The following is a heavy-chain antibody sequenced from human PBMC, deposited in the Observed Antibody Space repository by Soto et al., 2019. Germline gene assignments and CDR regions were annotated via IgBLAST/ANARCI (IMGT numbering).Heavy chain of an antibody. CDR1: GYTFTSHG. Sequence: QVQLVQSGAEVKKPGASVKVSCKASGYTFTSHGISWVRQAPGQGLEWMGWVSGYNGNTNYAQKFQGRVTMTTDTPTTTAYMELRSLTSADTAVYYCSRDLGAKVYSWDQVTLVTVSS. D-gene: IGHD3-16*01. CDR3: SRDLGAKVYS. V-gene: IGHV1-18*01. CDR2: VSGYNGNT. J-gene: IGHJ4*02.